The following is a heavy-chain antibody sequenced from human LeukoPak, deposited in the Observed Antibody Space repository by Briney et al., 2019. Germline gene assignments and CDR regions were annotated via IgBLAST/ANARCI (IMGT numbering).Heavy chain of an antibody. D-gene: IGHD2-2*01. Sequence: GGSLRLSCAASGFTFRNYWMNWVRQAPGKGLEWVANIKPDGSEKRYVDSVKGRFTISRDNSKNTLYLQMNSLRAEDTAVYYCTSCYDYYYYYMDVWGKGTTVTVSS. CDR2: IKPDGSEK. CDR1: GFTFRNYW. CDR3: TSCYDYYYYYMDV. J-gene: IGHJ6*03. V-gene: IGHV3-7*03.